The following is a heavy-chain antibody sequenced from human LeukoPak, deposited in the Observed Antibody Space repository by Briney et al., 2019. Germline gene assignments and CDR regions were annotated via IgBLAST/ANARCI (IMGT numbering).Heavy chain of an antibody. V-gene: IGHV4-38-2*02. D-gene: IGHD3-16*01. CDR3: ARVWAPGYYYYMDV. CDR2: IYHSGRT. CDR1: GYSISSGYY. J-gene: IGHJ6*03. Sequence: SETLSLTCTVSGYSISSGYYWGWIRQPPGKGLEWIGSIYHSGRTYYNPSLKSRVTISVDTSKNQFSLKLSSVTAADTAVYYCARVWAPGYYYYMDVWGKGTTVTVSS.